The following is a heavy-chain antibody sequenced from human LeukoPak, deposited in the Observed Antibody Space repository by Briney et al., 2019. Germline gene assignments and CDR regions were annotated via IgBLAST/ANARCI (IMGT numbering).Heavy chain of an antibody. CDR1: GYTFTSYY. CDR2: INPSGGST. D-gene: IGHD3-10*01. J-gene: IGHJ6*02. Sequence: ASVKVSCKASGYTFTSYYMHWVRQAPGQGLEWMGIINPSGGSTSYAQKFQGRVTMTRNTSISTAYMELSSLRSEDTAVYYCARSGNHYYGSGIRYYGMDVWGQGTTVTVSS. V-gene: IGHV1-46*01. CDR3: ARSGNHYYGSGIRYYGMDV.